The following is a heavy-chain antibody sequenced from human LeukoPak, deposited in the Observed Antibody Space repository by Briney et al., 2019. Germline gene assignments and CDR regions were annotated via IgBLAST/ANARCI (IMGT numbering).Heavy chain of an antibody. D-gene: IGHD6-19*01. J-gene: IGHJ4*02. CDR3: ARVPKSRSGWYYFDY. Sequence: SETLSLTCTVSGGSLSSYYWSWIRQPAGKGLEWIGRIYTSGSTNYNPSLKSRVTMSVDTSKNQFSLKLSSVTAADTAVYYCARVPKSRSGWYYFDYWGQGTLVTVSS. CDR2: IYTSGST. V-gene: IGHV4-4*07. CDR1: GGSLSSYY.